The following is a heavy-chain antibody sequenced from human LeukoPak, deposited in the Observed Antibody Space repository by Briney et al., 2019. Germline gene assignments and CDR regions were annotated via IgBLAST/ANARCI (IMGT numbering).Heavy chain of an antibody. CDR1: GFTFSSYS. J-gene: IGHJ4*02. V-gene: IGHV3-21*01. D-gene: IGHD2-15*01. CDR3: ARDCSGSSCFFDY. CDR2: ISSSSSYI. Sequence: GGSLRLSCAASGFTFSSYSMNWVRQAPGKGLEWVSSISSSSSYIYYADSVKGRFTISRDNAKNSLYLQMNSLRAEDTAVYYCARDCSGSSCFFDYWGQGTLVTVSS.